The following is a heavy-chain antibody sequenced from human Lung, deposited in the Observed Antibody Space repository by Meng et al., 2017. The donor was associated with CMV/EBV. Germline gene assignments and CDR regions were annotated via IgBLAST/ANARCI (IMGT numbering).Heavy chain of an antibody. CDR2: IYPGDSDT. J-gene: IGHJ6*02. D-gene: IGHD6-6*01. V-gene: IGHV5-51*01. CDR3: ARELSSSSYYYGMAV. CDR1: GYSFTSYW. Sequence: GEXXKISCKGSGYSFTSYWIGWVRQMPGKGLEWMGIIYPGDSDTRYSPSFQGQVTISADKSISTAYLQWSSLKASDTAMYYCARELSSSSYYYGMAVWGQGXTVTVSS.